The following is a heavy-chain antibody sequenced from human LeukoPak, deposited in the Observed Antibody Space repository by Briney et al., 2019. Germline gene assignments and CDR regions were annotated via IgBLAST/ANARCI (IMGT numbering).Heavy chain of an antibody. CDR1: GFTFSGSA. Sequence: PGGSLKLSCAASGFTFSGSAMHWVRQASGKGLEWVGRIRNKANNYATAYAASVKGRFTISRDDSKNTAYLQMNSLKTEDTALYYCTRHADNWNAPAYYMDVWGKGTTVTISS. V-gene: IGHV3-73*01. D-gene: IGHD1-1*01. J-gene: IGHJ6*03. CDR3: TRHADNWNAPAYYMDV. CDR2: IRNKANNYAT.